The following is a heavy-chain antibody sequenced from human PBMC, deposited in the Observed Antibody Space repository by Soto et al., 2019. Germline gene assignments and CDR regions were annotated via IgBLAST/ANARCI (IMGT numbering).Heavy chain of an antibody. J-gene: IGHJ4*02. D-gene: IGHD6-13*01. V-gene: IGHV3-33*01. CDR3: ARDSKRLSSWYYFDY. CDR1: GFTFCSYG. CDR2: IWYDVSNK. Sequence: PGGSLRLSCAASGFTFCSYGMHWVRQAPGKGLEWVAVIWYDVSNKYYADSVKGRFTISRDNSKNTLYLQMNSLRAEDTAVYYCARDSKRLSSWYYFDYWGQGTLVTVSS.